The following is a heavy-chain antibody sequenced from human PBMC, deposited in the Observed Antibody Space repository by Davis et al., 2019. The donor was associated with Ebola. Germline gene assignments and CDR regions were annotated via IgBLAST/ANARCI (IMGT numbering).Heavy chain of an antibody. V-gene: IGHV3-23*01. Sequence: GESLKISCAASGFTFSSYAMSWVRQAPGKGLEWVSAISGSGGSTYYADSVKGRFTISRDNSKNTLYLQMNSLRADDTALYYCARDDGIRTVDYWGQGTLVTVSS. CDR1: GFTFSSYA. J-gene: IGHJ4*02. CDR3: ARDDGIRTVDY. D-gene: IGHD5-18*01. CDR2: ISGSGGST.